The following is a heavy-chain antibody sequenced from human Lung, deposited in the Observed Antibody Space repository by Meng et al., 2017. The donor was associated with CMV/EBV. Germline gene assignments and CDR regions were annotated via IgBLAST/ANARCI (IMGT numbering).Heavy chain of an antibody. V-gene: IGHV3-9*01. CDR3: VKGGGEKVTFDAMDV. D-gene: IGHD2-21*02. J-gene: IGHJ6*02. CDR2: ISGNSGFI. Sequence: SCAASGFTFDDFAMHWVRQSPGEGLEWVSGISGNSGFIGYADSVKGRFTISRDNARKTLSLEINPLRVEDTALYYCVKGGGEKVTFDAMDVWGQGXTVTVSS. CDR1: GFTFDDFA.